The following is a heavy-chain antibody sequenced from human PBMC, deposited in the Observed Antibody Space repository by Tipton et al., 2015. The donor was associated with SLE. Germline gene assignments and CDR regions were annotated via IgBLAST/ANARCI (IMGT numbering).Heavy chain of an antibody. D-gene: IGHD5-12*01. V-gene: IGHV3-53*01. CDR2: IYSGGST. Sequence: SLRLSCAASGFTVSSNYMSWVRQAPGKGLEWVSVIYSGGSTYYADSVKGRITISRDNSKNTLYLQMNSLRAEDTAVYYCARDGSGYDYFDYWGQGTLVTVSS. CDR1: GFTVSSNY. J-gene: IGHJ4*02. CDR3: ARDGSGYDYFDY.